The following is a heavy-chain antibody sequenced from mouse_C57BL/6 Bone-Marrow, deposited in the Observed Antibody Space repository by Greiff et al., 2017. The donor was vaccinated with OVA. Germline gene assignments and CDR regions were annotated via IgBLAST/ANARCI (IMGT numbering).Heavy chain of an antibody. V-gene: IGHV3-8*01. D-gene: IGHD1-1*01. CDR2: ISYSGST. CDR1: GYSITSDY. J-gene: IGHJ1*03. Sequence: DVQLQESGPGLAKPSQTLSLTCSVTGYSITSDYWNWIRKFPGNKLEYMGYISYSGSTYYNPSLKSRISITRDTSKNQYYLQLNSVTTEDTATYYCARSPHYYGSSSWYFDVWGTGTTVTVSS. CDR3: ARSPHYYGSSSWYFDV.